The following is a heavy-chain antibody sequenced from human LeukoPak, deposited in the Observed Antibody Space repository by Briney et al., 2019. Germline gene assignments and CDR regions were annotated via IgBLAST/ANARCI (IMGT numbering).Heavy chain of an antibody. Sequence: GASVKVSCKASGYAFTSYGISWVRQAPGQGLEWMGWISAYNGNTNYAQKLQGRVTMTTDTSTSTAYMELRRLGSDDTAVYYCAGMAKNGENLFCFYYRGQGTLVTVSS. CDR2: ISAYNGNT. D-gene: IGHD7-27*01. V-gene: IGHV1-18*04. CDR1: GYAFTSYG. J-gene: IGHJ4*02. CDR3: AGMAKNGENLFCFYY.